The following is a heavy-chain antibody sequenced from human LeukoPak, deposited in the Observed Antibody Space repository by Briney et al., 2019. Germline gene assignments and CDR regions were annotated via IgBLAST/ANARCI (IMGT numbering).Heavy chain of an antibody. CDR3: SAQRVITSGPFDY. Sequence: GASVKVSCKASGGSFSSSSISWVRQAPGQGLEWMGRIIPNCGPANYAQKFQGRVTIIADKYTTTAYMELSSLKSEDTAVSYCSAQRVITSGPFDYWGQGTLVTVSS. CDR1: GGSFSSSS. CDR2: IIPNCGPA. J-gene: IGHJ4*02. D-gene: IGHD3-10*01. V-gene: IGHV1-69*06.